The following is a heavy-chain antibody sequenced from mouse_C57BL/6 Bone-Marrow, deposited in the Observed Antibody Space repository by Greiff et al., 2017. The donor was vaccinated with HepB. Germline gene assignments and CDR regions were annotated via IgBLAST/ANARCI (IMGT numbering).Heavy chain of an antibody. CDR1: GFSLTSYA. V-gene: IGHV2-9-1*01. D-gene: IGHD1-1*01. CDR2: KWTDGGT. Sequence: VQRVESGPGLVAPSQSLSITCTVSGFSLTSYAISWVRQPPGKGLEWLGVKWTDGGTNYNSALKSRLSISKDNSKSQVFLQMNSLQTDDTARYYWARSYGSVRFAYWGQGTLVTVSA. J-gene: IGHJ3*01. CDR3: ARSYGSVRFAY.